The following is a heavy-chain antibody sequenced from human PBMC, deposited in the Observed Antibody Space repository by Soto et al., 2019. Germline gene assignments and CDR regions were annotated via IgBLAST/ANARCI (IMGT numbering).Heavy chain of an antibody. CDR3: AMSNGRDFYYYYYGMDV. V-gene: IGHV1-69*01. CDR1: GGTFSSYA. D-gene: IGHD1-26*01. CDR2: IIPIFGTA. Sequence: QVQLVQSGAEVKKPGSSVKVSCKASGGTFSSYAISWVRQAPGQGLEWMGGIIPIFGTANYAQKFQGRVTITADESTSTAYMELSSLRSEDTAVYYCAMSNGRDFYYYYYGMDVWGQGTTVTVSS. J-gene: IGHJ6*02.